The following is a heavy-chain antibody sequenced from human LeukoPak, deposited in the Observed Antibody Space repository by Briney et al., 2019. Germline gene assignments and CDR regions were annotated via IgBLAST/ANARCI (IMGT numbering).Heavy chain of an antibody. V-gene: IGHV1-2*02. CDR3: ARAQPVAGSLDY. CDR2: INPNSGGT. D-gene: IGHD6-19*01. CDR1: GYTFTGYY. J-gene: IGHJ4*02. Sequence: ASVKVSCKASGYTFTGYYMHWVRQAPGQGLEWMGWINPNSGGTNYAQKFQGRVTMTRDTSISTAYMELSSLRSDDTAVYYCARAQPVAGSLDYWGQGTLVTVSS.